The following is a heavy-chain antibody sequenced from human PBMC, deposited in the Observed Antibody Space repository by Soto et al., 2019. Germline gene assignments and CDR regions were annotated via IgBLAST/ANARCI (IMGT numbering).Heavy chain of an antibody. Sequence: QLQLQESGSGLVKPSQTLSLTSAVSGGSISSGGYSWSWIRQPPGKGLEWIGYIYHSGSTYYNPSLRIRVTRPVERSKNQFSLRLSSVTAAETGVDYCARSGCSGGSCYSVPFDYWGQGNLVTGSS. D-gene: IGHD2-15*01. CDR3: ARSGCSGGSCYSVPFDY. CDR1: GGSISSGGYS. CDR2: IYHSGST. J-gene: IGHJ4*02. V-gene: IGHV4-30-2*01.